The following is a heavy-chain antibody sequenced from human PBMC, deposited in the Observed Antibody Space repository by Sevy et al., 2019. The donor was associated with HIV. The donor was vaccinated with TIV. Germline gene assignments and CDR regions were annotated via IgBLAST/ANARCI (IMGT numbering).Heavy chain of an antibody. CDR2: ISYSGST. CDR1: GGSISSYY. D-gene: IGHD1-1*01. CDR3: ARGGGRTDWGMDV. V-gene: IGHV4-59*01. J-gene: IGHJ6*02. Sequence: SETLSLTCTVSGGSISSYYWSWIRQPPGKGLEWIGYISYSGSTNDNPSLRSRVTISIDTSKNQFSLRLSSVSAADTAVYYCARGGGRTDWGMDVWGPGTTVTVS.